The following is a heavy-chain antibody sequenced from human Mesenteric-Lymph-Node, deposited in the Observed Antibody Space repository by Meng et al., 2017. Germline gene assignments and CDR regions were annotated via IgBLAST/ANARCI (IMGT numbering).Heavy chain of an antibody. J-gene: IGHJ4*02. CDR3: ARRGPTKGLDY. D-gene: IGHD1-1*01. Sequence: GESLKISCAASGFTFSSYGMHWVRQAPGKGLEWVATINQDGGETYYLDSVKARFTISRDNAKNSLYLQMNSLRAEDTAVYYCARRGPTKGLDYWGQGTLVTVSS. V-gene: IGHV3-7*01. CDR2: INQDGGET. CDR1: GFTFSSYG.